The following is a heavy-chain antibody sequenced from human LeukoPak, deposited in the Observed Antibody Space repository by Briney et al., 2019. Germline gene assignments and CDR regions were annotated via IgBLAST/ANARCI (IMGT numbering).Heavy chain of an antibody. CDR2: IYYSGST. CDR1: GGSISSSSYY. V-gene: IGHV4-39*07. J-gene: IGHJ6*02. D-gene: IGHD2-15*01. CDR3: ARVGYCTGGSCYSDYLYGMDV. Sequence: SETLSLTCTVSGGSISSSSYYWGWIRQPPGKGLEWIGSIYYSGSTYYNPSLKSRVTISVDTSKNQISLKLSSVTAADTAEYYCARVGYCTGGSCYSDYLYGMDVWGQGTPVTVSS.